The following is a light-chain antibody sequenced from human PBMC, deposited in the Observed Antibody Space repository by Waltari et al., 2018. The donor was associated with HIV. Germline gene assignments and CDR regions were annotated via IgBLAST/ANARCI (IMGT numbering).Light chain of an antibody. V-gene: IGLV2-8*01. CDR2: GVN. J-gene: IGLJ1*01. Sequence: QSALTQPPSASGSPGQSITISCTGTSSDMSEYSYFSWYQHHPGRAPKFLILGVNERPSGAPDRFSGSRSGYSASLTVSGLQAEDEADYYCASYRGISNPYVFGTGTKVTVL. CDR3: ASYRGISNPYV. CDR1: SSDMSEYSY.